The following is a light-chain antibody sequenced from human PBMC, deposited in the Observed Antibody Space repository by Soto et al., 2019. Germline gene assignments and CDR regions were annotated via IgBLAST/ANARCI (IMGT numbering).Light chain of an antibody. Sequence: ERMFTQSPGTLSLSPGERATLSCRASQSVSTRYLAWYQQKPGQAPRLLLYGVSIRAAGIPDRCSGSGSGTDFTLTISRLEPEDIAVYYCHHFGSSPLAFTFGQGTKLEI. J-gene: IGKJ2*01. V-gene: IGKV3-20*01. CDR3: HHFGSSPLAFT. CDR1: QSVSTRY. CDR2: GVS.